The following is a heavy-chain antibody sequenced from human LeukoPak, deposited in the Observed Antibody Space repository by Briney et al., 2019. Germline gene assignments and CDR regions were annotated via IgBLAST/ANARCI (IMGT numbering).Heavy chain of an antibody. V-gene: IGHV3-21*01. J-gene: IGHJ5*02. CDR3: ARGTAMVKMAFWLDP. D-gene: IGHD5-18*01. CDR1: GFTFSSYS. CDR2: ISSSSSYI. Sequence: PGGSLRLSCAASGFTFSSYSMNWVRQAPGKGLEWVSSISSSSSYIYYADSVKGRFTISRDNAKNSLYLQMNSLRAEDTAVYYCARGTAMVKMAFWLDPWGQGTLVTVSS.